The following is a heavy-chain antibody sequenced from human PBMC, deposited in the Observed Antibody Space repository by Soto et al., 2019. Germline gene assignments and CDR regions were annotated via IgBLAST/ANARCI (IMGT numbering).Heavy chain of an antibody. Sequence: SETLSLTCTVSGGSINSNNYYWAWIRQPPGKGLAWIASIYYDGSTYYDTSLKSRVTISRDTSKNQFSLRLTSMTAADTAVYYCAKVVVAATRHSDFDSWGQGSLVTVSS. V-gene: IGHV4-39*02. CDR3: AKVVVAATRHSDFDS. CDR1: GGSINSNNYY. CDR2: IYYDGST. J-gene: IGHJ4*02. D-gene: IGHD2-15*01.